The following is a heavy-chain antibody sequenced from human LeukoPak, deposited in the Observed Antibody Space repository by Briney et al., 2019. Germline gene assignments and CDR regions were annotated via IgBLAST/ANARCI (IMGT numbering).Heavy chain of an antibody. CDR2: IYYSGST. CDR1: GGSISSGCYY. CDR3: ARDQITSSTGAFDI. V-gene: IGHV4-31*03. J-gene: IGHJ3*02. Sequence: SETLSLACTVSGGSISSGCYYWSWIRQHPVKGLEWIGYIYYSGSTYYNPSLKSRVTISVDTSNNHFSLKLSSVTATDTAVYYCARDQITSSTGAFDIWGQGTMVTVSS.